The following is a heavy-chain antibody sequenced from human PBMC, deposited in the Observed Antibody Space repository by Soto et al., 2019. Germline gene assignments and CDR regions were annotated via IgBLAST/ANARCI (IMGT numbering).Heavy chain of an antibody. J-gene: IGHJ3*02. CDR2: ISYDGSDK. V-gene: IGHV3-30-3*01. CDR1: GFTFSSYA. Sequence: QAKLVESGGGVVQPGRSLRLSCVASGFTFSSYAMHWVRQAPGKGLQWVAVISYDGSDKYYADSVKGRFSISRDKSKNTLYLQMNSLRTEDTAVYYWARPPVGISMILVAFDIWGQGTMVTVSS. CDR3: ARPPVGISMILVAFDI. D-gene: IGHD3-22*01.